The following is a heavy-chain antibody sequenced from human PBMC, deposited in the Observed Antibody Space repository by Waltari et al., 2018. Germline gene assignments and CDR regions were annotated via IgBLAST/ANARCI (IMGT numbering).Heavy chain of an antibody. D-gene: IGHD6-19*01. Sequence: QVQLVQSGAEVTKPGSSVKVSCKASGGTFSSYAISWVRQAPGQGLEWMGGIIPIFGTANYAQKFQGRVTITADESTSTAYMELSSLRSEDMAVYYCSVDAGYSSGYDAFDIWGQGTMVTVSS. CDR3: SVDAGYSSGYDAFDI. V-gene: IGHV1-69*01. J-gene: IGHJ3*02. CDR1: GGTFSSYA. CDR2: IIPIFGTA.